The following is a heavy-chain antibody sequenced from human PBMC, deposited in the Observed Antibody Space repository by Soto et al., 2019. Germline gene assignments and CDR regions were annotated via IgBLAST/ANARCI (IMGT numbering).Heavy chain of an antibody. Sequence: QVQLVQSGAEVKKPGSSVRVSCKASGGTLNNYGIYWVRQAPGQGLEWMGGTIPALGTTTYAQKFQGRVTINADASTSTSYMEMSSLGSEDTAIYYCARVGVMVSKFAYYQAMDVWGQGTTVTVSS. CDR2: TIPALGTT. CDR1: GGTLNNYG. V-gene: IGHV1-69*01. D-gene: IGHD5-18*01. J-gene: IGHJ6*02. CDR3: ARVGVMVSKFAYYQAMDV.